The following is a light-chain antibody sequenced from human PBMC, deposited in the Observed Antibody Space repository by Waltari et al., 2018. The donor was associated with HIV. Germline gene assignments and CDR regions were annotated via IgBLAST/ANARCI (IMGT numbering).Light chain of an antibody. J-gene: IGLJ3*02. Sequence: NFMMTQPHSVSESPGKTVTISCTRTSGSIASNYVPWSQQRPGSSPTTVIYEDNQRPSGVPDRFSGSIDSSSNSASLTISGLKTEDEADYYCQSYDSSNQGVFGGGTKLTVL. CDR3: QSYDSSNQGV. V-gene: IGLV6-57*01. CDR2: EDN. CDR1: SGSIASNY.